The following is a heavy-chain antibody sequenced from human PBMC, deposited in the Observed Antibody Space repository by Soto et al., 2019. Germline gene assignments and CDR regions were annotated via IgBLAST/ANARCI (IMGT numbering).Heavy chain of an antibody. D-gene: IGHD6-13*01. Sequence: ASVKVSCKASGYTFTGYYMHWVRQAPGQGLEWMGCINPNSVGTNYAQNFQGWFTMTRDTSTSTAYMELSRLSSDDTAVYYCAREDSSSCFDYWGQGTLVTVSS. CDR3: AREDSSSCFDY. J-gene: IGHJ4*02. CDR2: INPNSVGT. V-gene: IGHV1-2*04. CDR1: GYTFTGYY.